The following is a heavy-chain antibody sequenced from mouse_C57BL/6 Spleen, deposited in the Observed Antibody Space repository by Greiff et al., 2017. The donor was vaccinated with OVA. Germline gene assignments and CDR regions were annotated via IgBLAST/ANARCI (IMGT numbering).Heavy chain of an antibody. CDR2: IYPGSGNT. V-gene: IGHV1-76*01. CDR3: AVDYDVGGGYAMDY. D-gene: IGHD2-4*01. J-gene: IGHJ4*01. Sequence: QVQLQQSGAELVRPGASVKLSCKASGYTFTDYYINWVKQRPGQGLEWIARIYPGSGNTYYNEKFKGKATLTAEKSSSTAYMQLSSLTSEDSAVSVCAVDYDVGGGYAMDYWGQGTSVTVSS. CDR1: GYTFTDYY.